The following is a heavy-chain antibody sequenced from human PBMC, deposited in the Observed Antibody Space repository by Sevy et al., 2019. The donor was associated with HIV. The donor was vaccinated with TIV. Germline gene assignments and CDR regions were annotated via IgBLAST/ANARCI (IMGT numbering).Heavy chain of an antibody. J-gene: IGHJ4*02. CDR1: GFTFSNAW. V-gene: IGHV3-15*01. D-gene: IGHD3-10*01. CDR2: IKSKTDGGTT. CDR3: TTILGGSGNYYSPDY. Sequence: GGSLRLSCAASGFTFSNAWMSWVRQAPGKGLEWVGRIKSKTDGGTTDYAAPVKGRFTISRDDSKNTLYLQMNSLKTEDTAVYYCTTILGGSGNYYSPDYWGQGTLVTVSS.